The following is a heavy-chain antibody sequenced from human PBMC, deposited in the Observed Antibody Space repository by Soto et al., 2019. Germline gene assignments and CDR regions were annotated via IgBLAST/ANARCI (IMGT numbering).Heavy chain of an antibody. J-gene: IGHJ4*02. D-gene: IGHD3-22*01. CDR3: ARHARPNYDSSGVGGWNYYFDY. Sequence: SETLSLTCTVSGGSISSSSYYWGWIRQPPGKGLEWIGSIYYSGSTYYNPSLKSRVTISVDTCKNQFSLKLSSVTAADTAVYYCARHARPNYDSSGVGGWNYYFDYWGQGTLVTVSS. V-gene: IGHV4-39*01. CDR2: IYYSGST. CDR1: GGSISSSSYY.